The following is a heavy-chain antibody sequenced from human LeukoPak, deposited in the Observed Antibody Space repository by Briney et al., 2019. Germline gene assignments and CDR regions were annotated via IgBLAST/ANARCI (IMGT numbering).Heavy chain of an antibody. CDR2: IGGDGRTI. CDR3: ANGYSGSKYFFDY. Sequence: GGSLRLSCSASGFTFSSYAMHWVRQAPGKGLEWVSAIGGDGRTIYYADSVKGRFTISRDNSKNTLYLQMNSLRAEDTAVYYCANGYSGSKYFFDYWGQGTLVTVSS. D-gene: IGHD3-10*01. CDR1: GFTFSSYA. V-gene: IGHV3-23*01. J-gene: IGHJ4*02.